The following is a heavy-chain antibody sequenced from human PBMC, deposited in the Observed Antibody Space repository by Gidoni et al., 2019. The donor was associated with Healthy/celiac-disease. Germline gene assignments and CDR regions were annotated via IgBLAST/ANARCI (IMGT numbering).Heavy chain of an antibody. CDR3: AREYYYDRSGYLGY. V-gene: IGHV3-9*01. Sequence: EVQLVASGGGVVQPGRSMRRSCAAPGFPCDDYAMHWVRQAPGKGLEWVSGISWNSGSKGYADSVKGRFTISRDNAKNSLYLQMNSLRAEDTALYYCAREYYYDRSGYLGYWGQGTLVTVSS. J-gene: IGHJ4*02. CDR1: GFPCDDYA. D-gene: IGHD3-22*01. CDR2: ISWNSGSK.